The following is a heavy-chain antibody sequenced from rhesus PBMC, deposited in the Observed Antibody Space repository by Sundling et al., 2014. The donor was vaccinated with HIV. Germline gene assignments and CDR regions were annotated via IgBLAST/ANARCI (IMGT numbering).Heavy chain of an antibody. Sequence: EVQLLESGGGLVQPGGSRRLSCVASGFIFSDHYMDWVRQAPGKGLEWVSSISGSSSTTLYPDSVKGRFTISRDNAKNTVYLQMNSLRAEDTAVYYCARGGLYCSGGVCYMRYSSSYFDYWGQGVLVTVSS. V-gene: IGHV3-110*01. D-gene: IGHD2-39*02. CDR2: ISGSSSTT. J-gene: IGHJ4*01. CDR1: GFIFSDHY. CDR3: ARGGLYCSGGVCYMRYSSSYFDY.